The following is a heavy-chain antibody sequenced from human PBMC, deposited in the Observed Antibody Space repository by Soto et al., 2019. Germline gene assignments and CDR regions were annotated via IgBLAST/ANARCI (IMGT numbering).Heavy chain of an antibody. V-gene: IGHV1-18*01. CDR2: ISAYNGNT. CDR1: GYTFTSYG. D-gene: IGHD3-3*01. CDR3: ARDGTYYDFWSGYKKGWFDP. J-gene: IGHJ5*02. Sequence: WASVKVSCKASGYTFTSYGISWVRQAPGQGLEWMGWISAYNGNTNYAQKLQGRVTMTTDTSTSTAYMELRSLRSGDTAVYYCARDGTYYDFWSGYKKGWFDPWGQGTLVTVSS.